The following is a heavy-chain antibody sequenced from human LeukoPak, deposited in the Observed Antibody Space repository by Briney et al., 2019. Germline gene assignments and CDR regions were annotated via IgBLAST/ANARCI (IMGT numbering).Heavy chain of an antibody. CDR3: ARRHWIQLWSGRLDY. D-gene: IGHD5-18*01. J-gene: IGHJ4*02. V-gene: IGHV4-61*02. CDR1: GGSISTGSYY. Sequence: SETLSLTCTVSGGSISTGSYYWSWIRQPAGKGLEWIGRIYTSGSTNYNPSLKSRVTISVDTSKNQFSLKLSSVTAADTAVYYCARRHWIQLWSGRLDYWGQGTLVTVSS. CDR2: IYTSGST.